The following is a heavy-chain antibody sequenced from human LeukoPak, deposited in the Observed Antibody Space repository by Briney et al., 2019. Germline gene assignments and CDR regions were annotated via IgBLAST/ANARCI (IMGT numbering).Heavy chain of an antibody. CDR1: GGSSSGYY. Sequence: PSETLPLTCAVYGGSSSGYYWSWIRQPPGKGLEWIGEINHSGSTNYNPSLKSRVTISVDTSKNQFSLKLSSVTAADTAVYYCERDRIVGATFDYWGQGTLVTVSS. CDR2: INHSGST. V-gene: IGHV4-34*01. D-gene: IGHD1-26*01. J-gene: IGHJ4*02. CDR3: ERDRIVGATFDY.